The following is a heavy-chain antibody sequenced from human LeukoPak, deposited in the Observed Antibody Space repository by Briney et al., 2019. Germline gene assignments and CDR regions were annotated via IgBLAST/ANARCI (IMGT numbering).Heavy chain of an antibody. J-gene: IGHJ4*02. CDR1: GGSISSSSYY. CDR2: IYHSGST. D-gene: IGHD1-26*01. CDR3: ARSHDSGSYPYYFDY. V-gene: IGHV4-30-2*01. Sequence: SETLSLTCTVSGGSISSSSYYWGWIRQPPGKGLEWIGYIYHSGSTYYNPSLKSRVTISVDRSKNQFSLKLSSVTAADTAVYYCARSHDSGSYPYYFDYWGQGTLVTVSS.